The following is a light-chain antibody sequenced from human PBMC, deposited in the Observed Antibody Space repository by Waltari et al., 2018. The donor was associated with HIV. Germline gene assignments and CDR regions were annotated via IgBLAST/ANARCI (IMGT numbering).Light chain of an antibody. CDR3: AALDDSLNGM. Sequence: TQPPSVSGTPGQNVTISCSGSSTNIGSNIVNWYQQVPEAAPKLLIYSNDQRPSGVPDRFSGSKSGTSASLAISGLQSADEADYYCAALDDSLNGMFGGGTKLTV. CDR1: STNIGSNI. V-gene: IGLV1-44*01. CDR2: SND. J-gene: IGLJ3*02.